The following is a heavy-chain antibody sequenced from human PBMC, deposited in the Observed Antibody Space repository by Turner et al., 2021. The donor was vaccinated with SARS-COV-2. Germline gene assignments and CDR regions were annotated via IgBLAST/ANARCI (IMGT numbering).Heavy chain of an antibody. D-gene: IGHD2-15*01. CDR1: GFTFSRYS. V-gene: IGHV3-48*01. CDR2: ISSSSSTI. Sequence: EVQLMESGGGLVQPGGSLRLSCAASGFTFSRYSMNWVRQAPGKGLEWVSYISSSSSTIYYADSVKGRFTISRDNAKNLLYLQMNSLRAEDTAVYYCASTSVVNYGMDVWGQGTTVTVSS. CDR3: ASTSVVNYGMDV. J-gene: IGHJ6*02.